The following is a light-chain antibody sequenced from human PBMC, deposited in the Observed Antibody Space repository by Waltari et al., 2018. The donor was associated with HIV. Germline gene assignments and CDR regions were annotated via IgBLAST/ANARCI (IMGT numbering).Light chain of an antibody. V-gene: IGKV2-28*01. CDR1: QSLHDNNGYNY. J-gene: IGKJ4*01. CDR3: MQALQKPLT. CDR2: LAS. Sequence: EIVMTQSPLSLPVTPGESASISCRSSQSLHDNNGYNYLDWYVQKPGQSPQLLIYLASNRASVVPEKFIARGIAPDFTLTISRVEAEDDGVYYCMQALQKPLTYGGGTKVEI.